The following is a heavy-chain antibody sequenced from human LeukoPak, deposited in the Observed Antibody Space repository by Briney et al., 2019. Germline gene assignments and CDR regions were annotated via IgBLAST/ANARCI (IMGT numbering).Heavy chain of an antibody. CDR2: FSSSSCYI. CDR3: ARGAWDIVATIDFDY. V-gene: IGHV3-21*01. J-gene: IGHJ4*02. Sequence: PGGSLRLLCAASGLIFSSYNMLWVRQAPGKGLVCVSSFSSSSCYIYYVHSVKRLFTISRDNHNNALYLQKNSLRAEDRPVSYWARGAWDIVATIDFDYWGQGTLVTVSS. D-gene: IGHD5-12*01. CDR1: GLIFSSYN.